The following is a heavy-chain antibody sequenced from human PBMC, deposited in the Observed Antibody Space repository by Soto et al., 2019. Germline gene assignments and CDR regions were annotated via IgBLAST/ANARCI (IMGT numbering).Heavy chain of an antibody. Sequence: SETLSLTCTVSGGSISSSSYYWGWIRQPPGKGLEWIGSIYYSGSTVYNPSFKSRVTISVDTSKNQFSLKLNSVTAADTAAYYCARDLWGYCGTDCYPLDVWGQGTTVTVSS. J-gene: IGHJ6*02. V-gene: IGHV4-39*07. CDR2: IYYSGST. D-gene: IGHD2-21*02. CDR1: GGSISSSSYY. CDR3: ARDLWGYCGTDCYPLDV.